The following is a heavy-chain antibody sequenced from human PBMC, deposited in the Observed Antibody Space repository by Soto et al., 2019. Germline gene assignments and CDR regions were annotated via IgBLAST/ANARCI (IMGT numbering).Heavy chain of an antibody. Sequence: ASVKVSCKASGYTFTSYYMHCVRQAPGQGLEWMGIINPSGGSTSYAQKFQGRVTMTRDTSTSTVYMELSSLRSEDTAVYYCARDRRRIVVVPAAMGGFDPWGQGTLVTVSS. CDR2: INPSGGST. J-gene: IGHJ5*02. D-gene: IGHD2-2*01. V-gene: IGHV1-46*01. CDR3: ARDRRRIVVVPAAMGGFDP. CDR1: GYTFTSYY.